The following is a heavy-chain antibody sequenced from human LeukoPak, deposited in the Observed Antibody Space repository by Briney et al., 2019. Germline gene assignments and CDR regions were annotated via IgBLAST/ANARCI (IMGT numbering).Heavy chain of an antibody. CDR3: ARHITGQWSYNWFDP. V-gene: IGHV4-59*08. CDR1: GGSINSYY. CDR2: IYYSGST. J-gene: IGHJ5*02. Sequence: PSETLSLTCAISGGSINSYYWSWIRQPPGKGLEWIGYIYYSGSTNYNPSLKSRVTISVDTSKNQFSLKLSSVTAADTAVYYCARHITGQWSYNWFDPWGQGTLVTVSS. D-gene: IGHD3-3*01.